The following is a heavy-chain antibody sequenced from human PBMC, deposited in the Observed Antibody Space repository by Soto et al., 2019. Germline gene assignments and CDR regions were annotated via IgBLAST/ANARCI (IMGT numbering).Heavy chain of an antibody. D-gene: IGHD3-16*01. Sequence: QPCGSLRLSCAASGFTFSSYGMRWFRQSPGKGREWVAIIRYDGSKINYADSVKGRFTISRDNSNNMLYLQINSLRVEDTAVYYCASSRQGDGRWYFDLWGRGTLVTVSS. CDR3: ASSRQGDGRWYFDL. J-gene: IGHJ2*01. CDR2: IRYDGSKI. CDR1: GFTFSSYG. V-gene: IGHV3-30*02.